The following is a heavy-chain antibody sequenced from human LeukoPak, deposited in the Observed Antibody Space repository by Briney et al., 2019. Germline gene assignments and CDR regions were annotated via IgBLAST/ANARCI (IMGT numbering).Heavy chain of an antibody. V-gene: IGHV1-8*01. Sequence: ASVKVSCEASGYTFTRYDINWVRQATGQGREWMGWMNPNSGKTGYAQKFQGRGTMNRNTPISTAYIEVSSLRSEDTAVYYCARGRFGFKNSISYGDYLKYWGEGTLVTVSS. CDR3: ARGRFGFKNSISYGDYLKY. CDR1: GYTFTRYD. D-gene: IGHD3-10*01. J-gene: IGHJ4*02. CDR2: MNPNSGKT.